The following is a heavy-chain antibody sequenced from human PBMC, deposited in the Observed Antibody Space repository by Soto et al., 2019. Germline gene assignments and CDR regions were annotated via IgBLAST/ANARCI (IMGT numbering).Heavy chain of an antibody. D-gene: IGHD1-1*01. V-gene: IGHV4-34*01. Sequence: QVQLQQWGAGLLKPSETLSLTCAVFGGSVNSGNYYWSWIRQPPGKGLEWIGEMSHSGGTHFNPSIKRRVTISVDTSNNQFSLKMSSVTAADTALSYCARVEPGTATTVVAAFDIWGPGTMVTVSS. J-gene: IGHJ3*02. CDR1: GGSVNSGNYY. CDR3: ARVEPGTATTVVAAFDI. CDR2: MSHSGGT.